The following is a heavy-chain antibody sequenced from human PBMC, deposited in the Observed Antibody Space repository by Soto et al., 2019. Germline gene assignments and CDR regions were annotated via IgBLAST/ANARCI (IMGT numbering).Heavy chain of an antibody. V-gene: IGHV1-69*01. Sequence: QVXLXQXXAXVKXXGSXXXXSCXAXXXTXXSYAISWVRQAPGQGLEWMGGIIPIFGTANYAQKFQGRVTITADESTSTAYMELSSLRSEDTAVYYCARGGRYCSGGSCYDLDYWGQGTLVTVSS. CDR2: IIPIFGTA. D-gene: IGHD2-15*01. CDR3: ARGGRYCSGGSCYDLDY. CDR1: XXTXXSYA. J-gene: IGHJ4*02.